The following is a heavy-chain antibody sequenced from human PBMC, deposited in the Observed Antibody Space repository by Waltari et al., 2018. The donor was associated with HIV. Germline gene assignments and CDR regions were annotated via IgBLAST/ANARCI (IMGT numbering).Heavy chain of an antibody. CDR2: IYSGGST. D-gene: IGHD6-13*01. J-gene: IGHJ6*02. V-gene: IGHV3-66*01. CDR3: ARDSAADGMDV. Sequence: EVQLVESGGGLVQPGGSLRLSCAASGFTVSSNYMSWVRQAPGEGLEWVSVIYSGGSTYYADSGKGRFTISRDNSKNTLYLQMNSLRAEDTAVYYCARDSAADGMDVWGQGTTVTVSS. CDR1: GFTVSSNY.